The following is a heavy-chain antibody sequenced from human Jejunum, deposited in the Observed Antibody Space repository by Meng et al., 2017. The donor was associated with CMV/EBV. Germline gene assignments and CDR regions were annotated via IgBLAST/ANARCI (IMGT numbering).Heavy chain of an antibody. CDR1: GGSVNNYA. CDR3: ARGFLNGYQPFDY. V-gene: IGHV1-69*12. J-gene: IGHJ4*02. Sequence: QGQLLQSGAEVKEPGSSMKVSCKSSGGSVNNYAFNWVRQAPGQGLEWMGGIIAIFKTPNYAQKFQGRLTITADESTGTSYTELTSLTSEDTAVYYCARGFLNGYQPFDYWGQGTLVTVSS. D-gene: IGHD5-24*01. CDR2: IIAIFKTP.